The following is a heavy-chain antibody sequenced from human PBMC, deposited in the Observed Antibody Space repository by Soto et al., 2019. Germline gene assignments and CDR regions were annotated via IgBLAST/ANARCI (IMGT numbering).Heavy chain of an antibody. V-gene: IGHV3-30-3*01. CDR1: GFTFSSYA. D-gene: IGHD3-10*01. J-gene: IGHJ5*02. CDR3: ARDGSITMVRVLDP. Sequence: PGGSLRLSCAASGFTFSSYAMHWVRQAPGKGLEWVAVISYDGSNKYYADSVKGRFTISRDNSKNTLYLQMNSLRAEDTAVYYCARDGSITMVRVLDPWGQGTLVTSPQ. CDR2: ISYDGSNK.